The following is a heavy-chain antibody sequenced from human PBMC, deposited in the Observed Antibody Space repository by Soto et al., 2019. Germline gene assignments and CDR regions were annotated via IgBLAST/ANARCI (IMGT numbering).Heavy chain of an antibody. Sequence: ASVKVSCKASGGTFSSYAISWVRQAPGQGLEWMGGIIPIFGTANYAQKFQGRVTITADESTSTAYMELSSLRSEDTAVYYCAREPGYSFPRGVVVVADTKYNCFDPWGQGTLVTVSS. CDR1: GGTFSSYA. CDR2: IIPIFGTA. J-gene: IGHJ5*02. CDR3: AREPGYSFPRGVVVVADTKYNCFDP. D-gene: IGHD2-15*01. V-gene: IGHV1-69*13.